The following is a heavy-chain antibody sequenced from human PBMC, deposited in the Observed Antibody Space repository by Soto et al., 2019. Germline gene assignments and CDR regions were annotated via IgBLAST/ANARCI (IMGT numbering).Heavy chain of an antibody. V-gene: IGHV1-46*01. D-gene: IGHD6-6*01. CDR2: INPSGGST. Sequence: ASVKVSCKASGYTFTMYYMHCVLQAPGQGLEWMGIINPSGGSTSYAQKFQGRVTMTRDTSTSTVYMELSSLRSEDTAVYYCARGSSSGGWFDPWGQGTLVTVSS. CDR3: ARGSSSGGWFDP. CDR1: GYTFTMYY. J-gene: IGHJ5*02.